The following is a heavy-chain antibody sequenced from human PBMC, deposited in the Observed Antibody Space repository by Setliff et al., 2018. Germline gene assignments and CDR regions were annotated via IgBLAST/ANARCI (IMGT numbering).Heavy chain of an antibody. CDR1: GYTFTSYG. Sequence: EASVKVSCKASGYTFTSYGISWVRQAPGQGLEWMGWISAYNGNTNYAQKLQGRVTMTTDTSTSTAYMELRSLRSDDTAVYYCARVGQYYYDSSGPTDKHWYFDLWGRGTLVTVSS. CDR3: ARVGQYYYDSSGPTDKHWYFDL. J-gene: IGHJ2*01. V-gene: IGHV1-18*01. CDR2: ISAYNGNT. D-gene: IGHD3-22*01.